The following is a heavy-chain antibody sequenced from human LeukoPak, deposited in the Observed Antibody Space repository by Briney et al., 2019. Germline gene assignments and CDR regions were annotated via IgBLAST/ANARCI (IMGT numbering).Heavy chain of an antibody. CDR3: TTNDDSKLSFDY. Sequence: GGSLRLSCAASGFTFSSYGMHWVRQAPGKGLEWVAFIRYDGSNKYYADSVKGRFTISRDNSKNTLYLQMNSLRAEDTAVYYCTTNDDSKLSFDYWGQGTLVTVSS. J-gene: IGHJ4*02. CDR1: GFTFSSYG. CDR2: IRYDGSNK. D-gene: IGHD4-11*01. V-gene: IGHV3-30*02.